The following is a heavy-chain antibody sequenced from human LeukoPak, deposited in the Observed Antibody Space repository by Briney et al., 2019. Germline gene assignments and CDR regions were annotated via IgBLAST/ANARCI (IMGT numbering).Heavy chain of an antibody. J-gene: IGHJ4*02. CDR3: ARLRDDYVWGSYRPSYYFDY. CDR2: INHSGST. V-gene: IGHV4-34*01. CDR1: GGSFSGYY. D-gene: IGHD3-16*02. Sequence: SETLSLTCAVYGGSFSGYYWSWIRQPPGKGLEWIGEINHSGSTNYNPSLKSRVTISVDTSKNQFSLKLGSVTAADTAVYYCARLRDDYVWGSYRPSYYFDYWGQGTLVTVSS.